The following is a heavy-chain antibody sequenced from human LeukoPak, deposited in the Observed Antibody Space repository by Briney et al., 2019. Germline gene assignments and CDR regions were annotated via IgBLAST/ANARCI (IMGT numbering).Heavy chain of an antibody. CDR2: ISYDGSNK. Sequence: GRSLRLSCTASRFTFSDYGMHWVRXAPGKXXEWVAXISYDGSNKYYADSVKGRFTISRDNSKNTLYLQMNSLRAEDTAVYYCAKELDYGGNSPFHYWGQGTLVTVSS. J-gene: IGHJ4*02. CDR3: AKELDYGGNSPFHY. V-gene: IGHV3-30*18. CDR1: RFTFSDYG. D-gene: IGHD4-23*01.